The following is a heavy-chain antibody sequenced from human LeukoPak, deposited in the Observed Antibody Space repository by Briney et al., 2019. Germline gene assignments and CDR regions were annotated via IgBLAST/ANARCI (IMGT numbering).Heavy chain of an antibody. J-gene: IGHJ4*02. D-gene: IGHD3-10*01. V-gene: IGHV3-33*01. CDR3: ARETPSGYYFDY. CDR1: GFTFSSYG. Sequence: GSLRLSCAASGFTFSSYGMHWVRQAPGKGLEWVAVIWYDGSNKYYADSVKGRFTISRDSSKNTLYLQMNSLRAEDTAVYYCARETPSGYYFDYWGQGTLVTVSS. CDR2: IWYDGSNK.